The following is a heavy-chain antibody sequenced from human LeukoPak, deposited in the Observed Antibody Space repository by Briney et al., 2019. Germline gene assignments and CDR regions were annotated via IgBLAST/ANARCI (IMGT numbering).Heavy chain of an antibody. CDR2: INSDGSST. Sequence: PGGSLRLSCAASGFTFSSYWMHWVRQAPGKGLVWVSRINSDGSSTTYADSVKGRFTISRDNAKNTLYPQMNSLRAEDTAVYYCARVEPIRLLVDYWGQGTLVTVSS. J-gene: IGHJ4*02. CDR3: ARVEPIRLLVDY. CDR1: GFTFSSYW. D-gene: IGHD3-3*01. V-gene: IGHV3-74*01.